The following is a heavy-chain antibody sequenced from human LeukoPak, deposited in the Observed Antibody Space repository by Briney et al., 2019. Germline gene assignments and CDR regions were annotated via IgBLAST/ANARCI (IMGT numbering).Heavy chain of an antibody. CDR3: ARDQGGYYYMDV. CDR1: GGSISSYF. Sequence: PSETLSLTCTVSGGSISSYFWSWIRQPPGKGLEWIGYIYYSGSTNYNPSLKSRVTISVDTSKKQFSLKLSSVTAADTAVYYCARDQGGYYYMDVWGKGTTVTVSS. CDR2: IYYSGST. V-gene: IGHV4-59*01. D-gene: IGHD2-15*01. J-gene: IGHJ6*03.